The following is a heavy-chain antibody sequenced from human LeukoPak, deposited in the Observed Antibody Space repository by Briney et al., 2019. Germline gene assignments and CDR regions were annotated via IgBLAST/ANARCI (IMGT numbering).Heavy chain of an antibody. V-gene: IGHV1-8*02. CDR1: GGTFSSYA. CDR2: MNPNSGNT. J-gene: IGHJ4*02. D-gene: IGHD2-2*01. CDR3: ARGRRVPAANKYYFDY. Sequence: ASVKVSCKASGGTFSSYAISWVRQATGQGLEWMGWMNPNSGNTGYAQKFQGRVTMTRNTSISTAYMELSSLRSEDTAVYYCARGRRVPAANKYYFDYWGQGTLVTVSS.